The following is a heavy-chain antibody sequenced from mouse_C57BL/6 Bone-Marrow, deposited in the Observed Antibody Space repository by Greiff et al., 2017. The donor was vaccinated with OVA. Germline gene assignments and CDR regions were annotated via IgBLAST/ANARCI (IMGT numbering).Heavy chain of an antibody. CDR2: IDPETGGT. CDR1: GSTFTDYE. CDR3: TRGYSNYYAMDY. J-gene: IGHJ4*01. V-gene: IGHV1-15*01. Sequence: QVQLQQSGAELVRPGASVTRSCKASGSTFTDYEMPWVKQTPLLGLEWIGAIDPETGGTAYNQKFKGKAILTADKSSSTAYMELRSLTSEDSAVYYCTRGYSNYYAMDYWGQGTSVTVSS. D-gene: IGHD2-5*01.